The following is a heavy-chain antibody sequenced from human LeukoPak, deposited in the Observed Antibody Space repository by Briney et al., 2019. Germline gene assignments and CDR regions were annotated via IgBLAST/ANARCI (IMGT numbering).Heavy chain of an antibody. D-gene: IGHD3-3*01. CDR1: GGSISSYY. Sequence: SETLSLTCTVSGGSISSYYWSWIRQPPGKGLEWIGYIYYSGSTNYNPSLKSRVTISVDTSKNQFSLKLSSVTAADTAVYYCARGRSGYDFWSGYYTRNWFDPWGQGTLVTVSS. J-gene: IGHJ5*02. V-gene: IGHV4-59*12. CDR2: IYYSGST. CDR3: ARGRSGYDFWSGYYTRNWFDP.